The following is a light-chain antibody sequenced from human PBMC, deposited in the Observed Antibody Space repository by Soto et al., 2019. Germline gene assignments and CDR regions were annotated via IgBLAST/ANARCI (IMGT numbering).Light chain of an antibody. CDR2: GSS. V-gene: IGKV3-20*01. CDR1: QSVSNNY. CDR3: HQYGSSPPYT. J-gene: IGKJ2*01. Sequence: EVVLTQSQCTLSLSPGERATLSCRASQSVSNNYLAWYQQKPGQSPKLLIFGSSDRATAIPDRFSGSGSGTYCTLTISSLEPEDFAVYSCHQYGSSPPYTFGQGTKLEIK.